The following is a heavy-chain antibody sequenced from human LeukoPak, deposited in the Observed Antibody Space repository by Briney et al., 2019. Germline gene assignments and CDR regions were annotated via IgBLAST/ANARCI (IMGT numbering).Heavy chain of an antibody. CDR2: ISGSGVTT. V-gene: IGHV3-23*01. Sequence: GGSLRLSCEASGFTFSSYAMSWVRQAPGKGLEWVSAISGSGVTTHYAGSVKGRFSISRDNSKNTLYLQMNSLRAEDTALYYCAKKVVVGATSPYSDFQDWGQGTLVTVSS. CDR1: GFTFSSYA. D-gene: IGHD1-26*01. CDR3: AKKVVVGATSPYSDFQD. J-gene: IGHJ1*01.